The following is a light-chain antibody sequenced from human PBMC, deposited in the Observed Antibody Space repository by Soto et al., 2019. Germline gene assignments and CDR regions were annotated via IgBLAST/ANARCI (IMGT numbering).Light chain of an antibody. J-gene: IGKJ4*01. CDR3: QQSYRTPLT. V-gene: IGKV1-39*01. Sequence: DIQMTQSPSSLSASVGDTVTITCRASQSISIYLNWYQQKPGKAPSLLIYAASSLQNGVPSSFSGSGSGTDFTLTISSLHREDFATYYCQQSYRTPLTCGGGTKVEIK. CDR1: QSISIY. CDR2: AAS.